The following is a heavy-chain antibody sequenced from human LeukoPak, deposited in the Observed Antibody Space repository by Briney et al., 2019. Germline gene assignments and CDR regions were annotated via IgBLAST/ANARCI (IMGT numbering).Heavy chain of an antibody. J-gene: IGHJ3*02. V-gene: IGHV4-59*12. CDR3: ARVCCRDGYNFGSGAFDI. D-gene: IGHD5-24*01. CDR1: GGSISSYY. CDR2: IYYSEST. Sequence: PSETLSLTCTVSGGSISSYYWSWIRQPPGKGLEWIGYIYYSESTNYNPSLKSRVTISVDTSKNQFSLKLSSVTAADTAVYYCARVCCRDGYNFGSGAFDIWGQGTMVTVSS.